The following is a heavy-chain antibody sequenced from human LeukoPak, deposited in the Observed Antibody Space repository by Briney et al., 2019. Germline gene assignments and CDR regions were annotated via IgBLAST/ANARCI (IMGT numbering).Heavy chain of an antibody. Sequence: GASVKVSCKASGYTFTGYYMHWVRQAPGQGLEWMGWINPNSGGTNYAQKFQGRVTMTRDTSISTAYMELSRLRSDDTAVYYCAREVGGYYDSSGYPNWFDPWGQGTLVTVSS. V-gene: IGHV1-2*02. CDR3: AREVGGYYDSSGYPNWFDP. D-gene: IGHD3-22*01. CDR1: GYTFTGYY. J-gene: IGHJ5*02. CDR2: INPNSGGT.